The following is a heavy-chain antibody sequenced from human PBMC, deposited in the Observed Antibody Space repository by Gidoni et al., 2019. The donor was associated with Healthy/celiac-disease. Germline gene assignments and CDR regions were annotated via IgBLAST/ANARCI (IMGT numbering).Heavy chain of an antibody. Sequence: EVQLFEHVRGLVQPGGSLRRSCAAPGFTPSSHWMSWVRQAPGKGLEGVANRKQDGSEKYYVDSVKGRCTISRDKAKNSLYLQMNSLGAEDTAVYYCASPPSGATVTTGYWGQGTLVTVSA. CDR3: ASPPSGATVTTGY. V-gene: IGHV3-7*03. CDR1: GFTPSSHW. D-gene: IGHD4-17*01. CDR2: RKQDGSEK. J-gene: IGHJ4*02.